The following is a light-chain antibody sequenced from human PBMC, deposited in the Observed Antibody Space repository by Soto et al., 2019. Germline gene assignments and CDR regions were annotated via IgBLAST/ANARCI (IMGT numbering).Light chain of an antibody. CDR1: QRISIY. V-gene: IGKV1-39*01. CDR2: AAS. CDR3: QQSFSTPYS. Sequence: IQMTQSPSSLSASVGDRVTITCRASQRISIYLNWYQQKPGIAPKILISAASSLESGVPARFSGSGSGTDFTLTISSLQPEDFATYFCQQSFSTPYSFGQGTKVEI. J-gene: IGKJ2*03.